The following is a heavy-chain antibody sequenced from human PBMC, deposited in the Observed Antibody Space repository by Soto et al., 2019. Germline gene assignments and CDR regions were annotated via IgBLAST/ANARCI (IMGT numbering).Heavy chain of an antibody. V-gene: IGHV4-59*01. J-gene: IGHJ5*02. CDR1: GGSINTYY. CDR2: IYYSGST. D-gene: IGHD6-25*01. CDR3: ARGRHWLDH. Sequence: QVQLQESGPGLVKPSETLSLTCTVSGGSINTYYWSWIRQPPGKAPEWIGYIYYSGSTNYNPSLMSRVTISVDTSKSHFSLKLSSVTAADTAVYYCARGRHWLDHWGQGTLVTVSS.